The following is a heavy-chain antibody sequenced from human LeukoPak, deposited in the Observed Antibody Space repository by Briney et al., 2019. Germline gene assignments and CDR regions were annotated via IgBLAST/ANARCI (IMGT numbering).Heavy chain of an antibody. D-gene: IGHD2-8*01. CDR2: IKEDGSDK. V-gene: IGHV3-7*01. J-gene: IGHJ4*02. Sequence: GGSLRLSCTASGFSFRNYWMSWVRQAPGKGLEWLANIKEDGSDKEYADSVKGRFTISRDNAKNSLYLQMNSLRAEDTAVYYCARDVAPADTNGVQRETSFDYWGQGTLVTVSS. CDR1: GFSFRNYW. CDR3: ARDVAPADTNGVQRETSFDY.